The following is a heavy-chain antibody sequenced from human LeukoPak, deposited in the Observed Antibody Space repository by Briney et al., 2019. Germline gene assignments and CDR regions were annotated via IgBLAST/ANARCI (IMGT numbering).Heavy chain of an antibody. Sequence: PSETLSLTCTVSGGSISRYYWSWIRQPPGKGLEWIGYIYYSGSTNYNPSLKSRVTISVDTSKNHFSLKLNSVTAADTALYYCARDNDQLGLDPFDYWGQGTLVTVSS. J-gene: IGHJ4*02. D-gene: IGHD1-7*01. CDR3: ARDNDQLGLDPFDY. CDR1: GGSISRYY. V-gene: IGHV4-59*12. CDR2: IYYSGST.